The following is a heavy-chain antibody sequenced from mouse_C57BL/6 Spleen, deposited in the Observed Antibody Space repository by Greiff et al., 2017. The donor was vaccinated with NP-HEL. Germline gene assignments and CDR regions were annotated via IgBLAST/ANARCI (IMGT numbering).Heavy chain of an antibody. J-gene: IGHJ1*03. CDR1: GYTFTDYY. V-gene: IGHV1-26*01. Sequence: EVQLQQSGPELVKPGASVKISCKASGYTFTDYYMNWVKQSHGKSLEWIGDINPNNGGTSYNQKFKGKATLTVDKSSSTAYMELRSLTSEDSAVYYCASDPYYYGSSYGNWYFDVWGTGTTVTVSS. CDR2: INPNNGGT. CDR3: ASDPYYYGSSYGNWYFDV. D-gene: IGHD1-1*01.